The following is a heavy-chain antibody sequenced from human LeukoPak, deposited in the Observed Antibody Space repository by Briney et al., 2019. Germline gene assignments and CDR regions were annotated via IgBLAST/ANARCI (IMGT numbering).Heavy chain of an antibody. J-gene: IGHJ4*02. CDR2: INHAGTA. CDR1: GGSFTYYY. D-gene: IGHD3-10*01. Sequence: SETLSLTCALYGGSFTYYYWAWIRQTPGKGLEWIGEINHAGTADYSPSLKSRVTISVDTSKNQFSLRLNSVTPADTAVYYCARLNLEYLYSSGPNDYWGQGTLVTVSS. V-gene: IGHV4-34*01. CDR3: ARLNLEYLYSSGPNDY.